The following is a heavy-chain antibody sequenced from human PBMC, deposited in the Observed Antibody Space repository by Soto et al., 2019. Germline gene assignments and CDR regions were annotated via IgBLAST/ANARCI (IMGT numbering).Heavy chain of an antibody. V-gene: IGHV4-31*03. D-gene: IGHD1-26*01. CDR2: IYYSGST. Sequence: SETLSLTCTVSGGSISSGGYYWSWIRQHPGKGLEWIGYIYYSGSTYYNPSLKSRVTISVDTSKNQFSLKLSSVTAADTAVYYCARAEGDPPLFDYWGQGTLVTVSS. CDR3: ARAEGDPPLFDY. CDR1: GGSISSGGYY. J-gene: IGHJ4*02.